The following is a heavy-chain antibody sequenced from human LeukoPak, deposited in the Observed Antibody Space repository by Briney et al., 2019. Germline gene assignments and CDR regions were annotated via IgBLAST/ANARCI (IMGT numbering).Heavy chain of an antibody. D-gene: IGHD1-26*01. J-gene: IGHJ4*02. V-gene: IGHV1-2*02. Sequence: ASVKVSCKASGYTFTGYYIYWVRQAPGQRLEWMAWINPSSGGTDYAQKFQGRVTVTRDTSISTAYMELSSLRSDDTAVYYCAKDRNSGNYYFDYWGQGTLVTVSS. CDR1: GYTFTGYY. CDR3: AKDRNSGNYYFDY. CDR2: INPSSGGT.